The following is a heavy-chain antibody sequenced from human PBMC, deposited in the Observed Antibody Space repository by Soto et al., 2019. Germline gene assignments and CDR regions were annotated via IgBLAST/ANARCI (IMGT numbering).Heavy chain of an antibody. CDR3: ARDNDIVVVPAAIRPYFDY. Sequence: GGSLRLSCAASGFTFSSYAMHWVRQAPGKGLEWVAVISYDGSNKYYADSVKGRFTISRDNSKNTLYLQMNSLRAEDTAVYYCARDNDIVVVPAAIRPYFDYWGQGTLVTAPQ. CDR2: ISYDGSNK. J-gene: IGHJ4*02. V-gene: IGHV3-30-3*01. CDR1: GFTFSSYA. D-gene: IGHD2-2*02.